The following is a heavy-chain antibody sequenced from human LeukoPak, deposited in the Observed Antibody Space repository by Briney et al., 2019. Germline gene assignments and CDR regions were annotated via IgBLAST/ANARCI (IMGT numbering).Heavy chain of an antibody. Sequence: SETLSLTCTVSGGSISSDNYYWGWIRQPPGKGLEWIGSIYYSGTTYYNPSLKSRVTISVDTSKNQFSLKLSSVTAADTAVYYCARIRYDAFDIWGQGTMVTVSS. CDR1: GGSISSDNYY. J-gene: IGHJ3*02. CDR2: IYYSGTT. CDR3: ARIRYDAFDI. V-gene: IGHV4-39*01. D-gene: IGHD4-17*01.